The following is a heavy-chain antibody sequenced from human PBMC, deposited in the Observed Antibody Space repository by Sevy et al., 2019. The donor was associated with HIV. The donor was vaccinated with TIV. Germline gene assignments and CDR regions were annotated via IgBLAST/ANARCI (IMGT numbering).Heavy chain of an antibody. D-gene: IGHD3-3*01. CDR3: AKGLRGTTTINWFEP. J-gene: IGHJ5*02. V-gene: IGHV3-23*01. Sequence: GGSLRLSCAASGFPFSSYAMSWVRQAPGKGLEWVSTINGSGGSAYYADSVKGRFTISRDNSKNTLFLQMHSLRAEDTAVYYCAKGLRGTTTINWFEPWGQGTLVTVSS. CDR2: INGSGGSA. CDR1: GFPFSSYA.